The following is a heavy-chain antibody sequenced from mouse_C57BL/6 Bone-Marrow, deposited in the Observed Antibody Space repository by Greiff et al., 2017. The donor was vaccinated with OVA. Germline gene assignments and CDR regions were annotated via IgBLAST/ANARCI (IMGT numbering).Heavy chain of an antibody. D-gene: IGHD2-5*01. CDR2: IDPENGDT. Sequence: EVQLKQSGAELVRPGASVKLSCTASGFNIKDDYMHWVKQRPEQGLEWIGWIDPENGDTEYASKFQGKATITADTSSNTAYLQLSSLTSEDTAVYYCTTYSKPYYYAMDYWGQGTSVTVSS. CDR1: GFNIKDDY. J-gene: IGHJ4*01. CDR3: TTYSKPYYYAMDY. V-gene: IGHV14-4*01.